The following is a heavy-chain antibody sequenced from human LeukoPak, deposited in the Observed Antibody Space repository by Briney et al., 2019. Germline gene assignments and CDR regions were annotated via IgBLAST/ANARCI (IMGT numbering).Heavy chain of an antibody. Sequence: SETLSLTCSSSADSISSNYWSWIRQPPGRGLEWIAYIYYNGDTNYNPSLKSRLTISMDTSKNQFSLNLSSVTVADTAVYYCARHRGVSYYDAFDVWGQGTVVTVSS. D-gene: IGHD1-26*01. V-gene: IGHV4-59*08. CDR2: IYYNGDT. CDR1: ADSISSNY. CDR3: ARHRGVSYYDAFDV. J-gene: IGHJ3*01.